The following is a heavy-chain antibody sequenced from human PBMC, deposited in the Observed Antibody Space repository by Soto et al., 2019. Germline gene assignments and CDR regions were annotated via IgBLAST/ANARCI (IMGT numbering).Heavy chain of an antibody. J-gene: IGHJ4*02. V-gene: IGHV5-51*01. CDR2: IYPGDSDT. D-gene: IGHD6-13*01. CDR3: ARRAYSSSWNYFDY. CDR1: GYSFTTYW. Sequence: GESLKISCKGSGYSFTTYWIGWVRQMPGKGLEWMGIIYPGDSDTRYSPPFQGQVTISADKSISTAYLQWSSLKASDTAMYYCARRAYSSSWNYFDYWGQGTLVTVSS.